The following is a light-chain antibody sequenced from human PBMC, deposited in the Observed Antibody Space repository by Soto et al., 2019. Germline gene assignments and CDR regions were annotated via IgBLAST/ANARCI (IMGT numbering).Light chain of an antibody. J-gene: IGLJ1*01. Sequence: QSALTQPASVSGSPGQSITISCAGTGSDVGAYNLVSWYQQHPGKAPKLIICEVNTRPSGISNRFYGSKSGHMVFLTISGLQSEEEADSYCCSYAGTVAYVLGLGTKLTVL. CDR2: EVN. CDR1: GSDVGAYNL. CDR3: CSYAGTVAYV. V-gene: IGLV2-23*02.